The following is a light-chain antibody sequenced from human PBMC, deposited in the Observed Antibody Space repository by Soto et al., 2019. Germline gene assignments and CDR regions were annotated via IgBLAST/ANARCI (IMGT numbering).Light chain of an antibody. J-gene: IGKJ4*01. CDR3: QQVNNYPLT. V-gene: IGKV1-39*01. CDR2: AAS. CDR1: QSISSY. Sequence: DIQMTQSPSSLSASVGDRVTITCRASQSISSYLNWYQQKPGKAPKLLIYAASTLQTGVPSRFSGSESGTDFTLTISSLQPEDFATYYCQQVNNYPLTFGGGTKVDIK.